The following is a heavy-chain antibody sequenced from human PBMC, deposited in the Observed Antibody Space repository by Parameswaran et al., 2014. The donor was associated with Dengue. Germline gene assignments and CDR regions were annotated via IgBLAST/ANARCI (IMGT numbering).Heavy chain of an antibody. CDR2: ISAYNGNT. D-gene: IGHD1-14*01. V-gene: IGHV1-18*01. Sequence: WVRQAPGQGLEWMGWISAYNGNTNYAQKLQGRVTMTTDTSTSTAYMELRSLRSDDTAVYYCARVRGNRDAFDIWGQGTMVTVSS. J-gene: IGHJ3*02. CDR3: ARVRGNRDAFDI.